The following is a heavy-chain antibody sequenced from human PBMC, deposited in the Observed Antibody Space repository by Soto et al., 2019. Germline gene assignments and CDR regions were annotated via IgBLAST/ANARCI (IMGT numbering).Heavy chain of an antibody. CDR2: ISSSSSYI. CDR1: GFTFSSYS. V-gene: IGHV3-21*01. D-gene: IGHD2-2*01. J-gene: IGHJ3*02. Sequence: PCGSLRLSCAASGFTFSSYSMNWVRQAPGKGLEWVSSISSSSSYIYYADSVKGRFTISRDNAKNSLYLQMNSLRAEDTAVYYCARVGGGYQLLHAFDIWGQGTMVTVSS. CDR3: ARVGGGYQLLHAFDI.